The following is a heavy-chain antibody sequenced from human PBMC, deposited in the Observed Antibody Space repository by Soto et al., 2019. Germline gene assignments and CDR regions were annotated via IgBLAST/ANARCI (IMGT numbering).Heavy chain of an antibody. J-gene: IGHJ6*03. D-gene: IGHD3-3*01. CDR2: INVGNDKA. Sequence: ASVKVSCKASGYTFSSSAMHWVRQAPGQRLEWMGWINVGNDKAEYAWRLQGRVTITTDTSASTAYMELRSLRSDDTAVYYCARDATYYDFWSGYYTESYYYYYMDVWGKGTTVTVSS. V-gene: IGHV1-3*01. CDR1: GYTFSSSA. CDR3: ARDATYYDFWSGYYTESYYYYYMDV.